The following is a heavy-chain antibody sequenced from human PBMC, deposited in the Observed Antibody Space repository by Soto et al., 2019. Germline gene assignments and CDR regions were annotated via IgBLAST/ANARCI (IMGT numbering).Heavy chain of an antibody. V-gene: IGHV4-30-4*01. Sequence: PSETLSLTCTVSGGSISSGDYCWSWIRQPPGKGLEWIGYIYYSGSTYYNPSLKSRVTISVDTSKNQFSLKLSSVTAADTAVYYCARGDDYSNFYFDYWGQGTLVTVSS. D-gene: IGHD4-4*01. CDR3: ARGDDYSNFYFDY. J-gene: IGHJ4*02. CDR1: GGSISSGDYC. CDR2: IYYSGST.